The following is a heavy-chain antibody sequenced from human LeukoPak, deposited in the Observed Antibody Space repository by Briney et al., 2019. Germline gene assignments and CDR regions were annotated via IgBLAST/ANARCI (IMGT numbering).Heavy chain of an antibody. V-gene: IGHV3-23*01. D-gene: IGHD4-17*01. CDR3: AKGGSTVTTEDVVDY. CDR1: AFTFSRSA. J-gene: IGHJ4*02. Sequence: PGGSLRLSCAASAFTFSRSAMSWVRQAPGKGLEWVSVISGVGGITNYADSVKGRFTISRDNSNNTLSLQMNSLRVEDTAVYYCAKGGSTVTTEDVVDYWGQGTLVTVSS. CDR2: ISGVGGIT.